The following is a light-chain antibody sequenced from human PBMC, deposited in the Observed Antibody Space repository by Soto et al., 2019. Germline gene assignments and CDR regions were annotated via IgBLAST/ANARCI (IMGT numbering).Light chain of an antibody. CDR3: QQLHRYPIT. J-gene: IGKJ5*01. Sequence: ILLTQSPSSLSASVGDRVTITCRASQGIDTSLAWYQQKPGKAPKLLIYAASNVPSGVPSRFSGSGSGTHSALTISSLQPEDFATYYCQQLHRYPITCGQGTRLEI. CDR2: AAS. V-gene: IGKV1-9*01. CDR1: QGIDTS.